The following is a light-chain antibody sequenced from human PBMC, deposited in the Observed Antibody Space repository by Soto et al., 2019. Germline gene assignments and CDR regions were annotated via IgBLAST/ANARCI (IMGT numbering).Light chain of an antibody. CDR2: DDN. Sequence: QSVLTQPPSVSAAPGQKVTISCSGSSSNIGGNSVSWYQQLPGTAPKLLIYDDNKRPSGIPDRFSGSKSGNTASLTISGLQAEDEADYYCCSYAGSYPFVFGTGTKVTV. J-gene: IGLJ1*01. V-gene: IGLV1-51*01. CDR1: SSNIGGNS. CDR3: CSYAGSYPFV.